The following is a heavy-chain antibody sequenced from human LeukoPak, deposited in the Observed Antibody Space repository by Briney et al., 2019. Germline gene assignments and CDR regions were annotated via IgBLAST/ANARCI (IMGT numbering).Heavy chain of an antibody. J-gene: IGHJ3*02. Sequence: ASVKLSCKASGYTFTGYYMHWVRQAPGQGLEWMGWINPNGGGTNYAQKFQGRVAMTRDTSISTAYMELSRLRSDDTAVYYCARGGLNYYDSSGYYSNDAFDIWGQGTTVLVSS. CDR3: ARGGLNYYDSSGYYSNDAFDI. D-gene: IGHD3-22*01. CDR2: INPNGGGT. CDR1: GYTFTGYY. V-gene: IGHV1-2*02.